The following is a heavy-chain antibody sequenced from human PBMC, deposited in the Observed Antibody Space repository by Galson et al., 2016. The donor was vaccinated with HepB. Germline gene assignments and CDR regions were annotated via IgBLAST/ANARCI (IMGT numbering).Heavy chain of an antibody. CDR2: IYYRGST. Sequence: ETLSLTCTVSGGSISSYYWSWIRRPPGKGLEWIGYIYYRGSTNYNPSLKSRVTISVDTSKNQFSLKLSSVTAADTAVYYCARRRNYYDSSGYYYDWFDPWGQGTLVTVSS. CDR1: GGSISSYY. V-gene: IGHV4-59*08. D-gene: IGHD3-22*01. CDR3: ARRRNYYDSSGYYYDWFDP. J-gene: IGHJ5*02.